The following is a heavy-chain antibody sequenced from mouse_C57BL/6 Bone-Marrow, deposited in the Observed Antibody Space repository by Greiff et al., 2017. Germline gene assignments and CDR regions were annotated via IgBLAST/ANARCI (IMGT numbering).Heavy chain of an antibody. CDR2: ILPGSGST. CDR3: ARTGPGTCYGSSFWYFDV. Sequence: QVQLQQSGAELMKPGASVKLSCKATGYTFTGYWIEWVKQRPGHGLEWIGEILPGSGSTNYNEKFKGKATFTADTSSNTAYMQLSSLTTEDSAIYDCARTGPGTCYGSSFWYFDVWGTGTTVTVSS. V-gene: IGHV1-9*01. D-gene: IGHD1-1*01. J-gene: IGHJ1*03. CDR1: GYTFTGYW.